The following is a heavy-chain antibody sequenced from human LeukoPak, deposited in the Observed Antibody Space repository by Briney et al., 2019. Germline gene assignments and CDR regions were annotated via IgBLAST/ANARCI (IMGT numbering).Heavy chain of an antibody. CDR1: GGSFSNDY. V-gene: IGHV4-59*12. D-gene: IGHD2-2*01. J-gene: IGHJ4*02. CDR2: IYHNGKT. CDR3: ARDWPEYCSSTSCPSPFDY. Sequence: SETLSLTCTVSGGSFSNDYWSWIRQPPGKGLEWIGYIYHNGKTNYNPSLKSRVTMSVDTSKNQFSLKLSSVTAADTAVYYCARDWPEYCSSTSCPSPFDYWGQGTLVTVSS.